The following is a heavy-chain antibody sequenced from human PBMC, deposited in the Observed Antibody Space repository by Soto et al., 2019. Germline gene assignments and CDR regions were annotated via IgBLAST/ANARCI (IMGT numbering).Heavy chain of an antibody. D-gene: IGHD3-10*01. V-gene: IGHV4-39*01. CDR3: ARHFVAVVIKGWGY. Sequence: SETLSLTCTVSGGSISSSSYYWGWIRQPPGKGLEWIGSIYYSGYTYYNPSLKSRVTMSVDTSKNQFSLKLVSVTAADTAVYYCARHFVAVVIKGWGYWGQGTPVTVSS. CDR2: IYYSGYT. J-gene: IGHJ4*02. CDR1: GGSISSSSYY.